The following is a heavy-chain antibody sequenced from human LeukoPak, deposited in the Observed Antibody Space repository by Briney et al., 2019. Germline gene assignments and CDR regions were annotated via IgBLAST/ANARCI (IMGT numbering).Heavy chain of an antibody. J-gene: IGHJ3*02. Sequence: ASVKVSCKASGYTFTTYDISSVRQAPGQGLEWRGWISAYIGNTNYAQKLQGRVTMTTDTSTSTAYMELRSLRSDDTAVYYCAREIPDAFDIWGQGTMVTVSS. CDR3: AREIPDAFDI. CDR2: ISAYIGNT. CDR1: GYTFTTYD. V-gene: IGHV1-18*01.